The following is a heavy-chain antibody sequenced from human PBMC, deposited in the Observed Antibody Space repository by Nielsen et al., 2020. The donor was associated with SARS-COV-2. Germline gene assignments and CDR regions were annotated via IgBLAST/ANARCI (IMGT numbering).Heavy chain of an antibody. J-gene: IGHJ4*02. D-gene: IGHD5-18*01. CDR3: ARSYSYGYGYFDY. Sequence: SETLSLTCSVSGSSVTSYSWSWIRQSQGKGLEWIGYIYNTGNTNYNPSLKSRISISVDTSKNQFSLKLSSVTAADTAVYYCARSYSYGYGYFDYWGQGTLVTVSS. CDR1: GSSVTSYS. CDR2: IYNTGNT. V-gene: IGHV4-59*02.